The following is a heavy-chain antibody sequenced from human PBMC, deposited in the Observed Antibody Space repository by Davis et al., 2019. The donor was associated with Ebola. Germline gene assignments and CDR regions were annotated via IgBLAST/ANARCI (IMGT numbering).Heavy chain of an antibody. Sequence: PGGSLRLSCVASGITFSSYAMRWVRQALGTGLEGVAVISSNGSNEYYVDSVEGRFTISRDNSKNTLYLQMTSLRVEYTAVYYCARATLGDLRVSFYFRYYGMDVWGQGTTVTVSS. J-gene: IGHJ6*02. CDR2: ISSNGSNE. CDR3: ARATLGDLRVSFYFRYYGMDV. D-gene: IGHD3-10*01. V-gene: IGHV3-30*04. CDR1: GITFSSYA.